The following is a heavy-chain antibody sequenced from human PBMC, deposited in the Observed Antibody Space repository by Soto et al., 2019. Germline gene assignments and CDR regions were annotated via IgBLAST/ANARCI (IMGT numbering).Heavy chain of an antibody. Sequence: EVQLEESGGGLVQPGGSLRLSCAASGLTVSDNYIRWVRHAPGKGLEWVSVIYRGGDTHYADSVKGRFTISRDSSKNTVYLQMNSLRDEDTAVYYCASCHWNGPNDYWRQGTLVTVSS. CDR3: ASCHWNGPNDY. CDR1: GLTVSDNY. D-gene: IGHD1-1*01. V-gene: IGHV3-66*01. CDR2: IYRGGDT. J-gene: IGHJ4*02.